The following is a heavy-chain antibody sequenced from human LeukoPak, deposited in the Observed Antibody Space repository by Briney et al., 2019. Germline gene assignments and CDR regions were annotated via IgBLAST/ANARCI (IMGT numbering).Heavy chain of an antibody. D-gene: IGHD5-24*01. V-gene: IGHV1-2*02. J-gene: IGHJ4*02. CDR3: ARERDGYKHFDC. Sequence: ASVKVSCKASGYTFTGYYMHWVRQAPGQGLEWMGWINPNSGGTNYAQKFQGRVTMTRDTSISTAYMELSRLRSDDTAVYYCARERDGYKHFDCWGQGTLVTVSS. CDR2: INPNSGGT. CDR1: GYTFTGYY.